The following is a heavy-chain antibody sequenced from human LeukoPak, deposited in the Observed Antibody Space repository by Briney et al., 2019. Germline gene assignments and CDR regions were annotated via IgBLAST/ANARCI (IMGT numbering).Heavy chain of an antibody. CDR3: ARVKRDCSGGYCYFDYFDY. Sequence: PSETLSLTCTVSGGSFSVSPYYWAWLRQPPGKGREWIGNIYFSGSTFYSPSLKSRATISVDTSKSQFSLKLSSLTAADTAIYFCARVKRDCSGGYCYFDYFDYWGQGTLVTVSS. D-gene: IGHD2-15*01. CDR2: IYFSGST. CDR1: GGSFSVSPYY. J-gene: IGHJ4*02. V-gene: IGHV4-39*01.